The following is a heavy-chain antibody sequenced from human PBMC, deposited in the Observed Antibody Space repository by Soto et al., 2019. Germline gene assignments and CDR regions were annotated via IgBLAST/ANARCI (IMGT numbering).Heavy chain of an antibody. J-gene: IGHJ4*02. Sequence: QVQLVQSGAEVRQPASSVKVSCKTSGGTFSSYAISWVRQAPGQGLGWMGGIVPIVDTSTYAQKFQGRVTSTADESTSTVDMELSSLRSDDTAVYYCVRVVAIPGYPDNWGEGTLVTGSS. CDR3: VRVVAIPGYPDN. CDR1: GGTFSSYA. V-gene: IGHV1-69*12. D-gene: IGHD5-12*01. CDR2: IVPIVDTS.